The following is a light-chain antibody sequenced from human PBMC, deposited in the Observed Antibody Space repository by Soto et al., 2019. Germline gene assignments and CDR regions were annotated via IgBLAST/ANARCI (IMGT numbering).Light chain of an antibody. J-gene: IGLJ3*02. V-gene: IGLV2-14*03. CDR3: ASYTTSNTPWV. CDR2: DVS. CDR1: SSDVGGYKY. Sequence: QSALTQPASVSESPGQSITISCTGTSSDVGGYKYVSWYQQHPGKAPKLMIYDVSYRPSGVPNRFSGSKSGNTASLTISGLQVEDEADYYCASYTTSNTPWVFGGGTTLTVL.